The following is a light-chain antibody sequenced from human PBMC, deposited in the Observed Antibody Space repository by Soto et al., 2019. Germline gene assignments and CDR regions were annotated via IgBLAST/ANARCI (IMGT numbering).Light chain of an antibody. V-gene: IGKV3-20*01. CDR1: QSVSSSY. CDR2: GAS. Sequence: EIVLTQSPGTLSLSPGERATLSCRASQSVSSSYLAWYQQKPGQAPRLLIYGASNRATGIPDRFSGSGSGTVFILTISRLEPEDFAIYYCQQYGSSPYTFGQGTKLEIK. J-gene: IGKJ2*01. CDR3: QQYGSSPYT.